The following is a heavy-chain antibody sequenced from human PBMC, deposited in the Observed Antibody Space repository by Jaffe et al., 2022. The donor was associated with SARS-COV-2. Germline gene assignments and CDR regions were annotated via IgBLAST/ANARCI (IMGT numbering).Heavy chain of an antibody. J-gene: IGHJ5*02. CDR3: ARAVYGSGSRWFDP. V-gene: IGHV3-7*01. CDR1: GFTFSSYW. CDR2: IKQDGSEK. Sequence: EVQLVESGGGLVQPGGSLRLSCAASGFTFSSYWMSWVRQAPGKGLEWVANIKQDGSEKYYVDSVKGRFTISRDNAKNSLYLQMNSLRAEDTAVYYCARAVYGSGSRWFDPWGQGTLVTVSS. D-gene: IGHD3-10*01.